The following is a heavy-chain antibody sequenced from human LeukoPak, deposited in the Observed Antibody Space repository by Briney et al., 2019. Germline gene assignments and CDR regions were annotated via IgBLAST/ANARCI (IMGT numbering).Heavy chain of an antibody. CDR3: AKDLQTRLTGNGDQPEFDY. CDR1: GFTFGKNS. CDR2: ISTSSGNI. J-gene: IGHJ4*02. Sequence: PGGSLRLSCEASGFTFGKNSMNWVRQAPGKGLEWLAYISTSSGNINYADSVKGRFTISRDNVKNSLYLQMNSLRVEDTAVYYCAKDLQTRLTGNGDQPEFDYWGQGTLVTVSS. D-gene: IGHD1-20*01. V-gene: IGHV3-48*04.